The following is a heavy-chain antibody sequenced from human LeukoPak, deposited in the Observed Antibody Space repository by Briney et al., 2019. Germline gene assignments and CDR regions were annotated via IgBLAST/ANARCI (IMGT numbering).Heavy chain of an antibody. Sequence: PGRSLRLSCAASGFTFSSYGMHWVRQAPGKGLEWVAVISYDGTDKYHADSVKGRFTISRDNSKNTLYLQMNSLRAEDTAVYYCAKGDGSGWVRRCFDYWGQGTRVTVSS. CDR1: GFTFSSYG. CDR2: ISYDGTDK. V-gene: IGHV3-30*18. J-gene: IGHJ4*02. D-gene: IGHD6-19*01. CDR3: AKGDGSGWVRRCFDY.